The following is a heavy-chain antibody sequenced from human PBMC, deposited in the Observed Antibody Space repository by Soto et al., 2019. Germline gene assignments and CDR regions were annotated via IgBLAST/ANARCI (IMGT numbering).Heavy chain of an antibody. J-gene: IGHJ6*02. CDR3: ARRPITGTTDYYYYYGMDV. Sequence: ASVKVSCKASGGTFSSYAISWVRQAPGQGLEWMGGIIPIFGTANYAQKFQGRVTITADESTSTAYMELSSLRSEDTAVYYCARRPITGTTDYYYYYGMDVWGQGTTVTVTS. D-gene: IGHD1-7*01. CDR2: IIPIFGTA. CDR1: GGTFSSYA. V-gene: IGHV1-69*13.